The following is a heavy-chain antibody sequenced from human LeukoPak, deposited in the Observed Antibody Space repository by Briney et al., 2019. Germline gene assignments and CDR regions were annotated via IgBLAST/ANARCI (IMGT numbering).Heavy chain of an antibody. CDR1: GYTLTSYY. V-gene: IGHV1-46*01. CDR3: ARVRKVRGVTIAYFDY. D-gene: IGHD3-10*01. CDR2: INPSGGST. J-gene: IGHJ4*02. Sequence: GASVKVSCKASGYTLTSYYMHWVRQAPGQGLEWMGIINPSGGSTSYAQKFQGRVTMTRDTSTSTVYMELSSLRSEDTAVYYCARVRKVRGVTIAYFDYWGQGNLVTVYS.